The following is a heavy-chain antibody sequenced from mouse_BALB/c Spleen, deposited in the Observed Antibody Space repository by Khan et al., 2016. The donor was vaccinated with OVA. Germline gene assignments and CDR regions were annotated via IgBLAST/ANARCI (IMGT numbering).Heavy chain of an antibody. V-gene: IGHV1-20*02. D-gene: IGHD1-1*01. CDR1: GYSFTGYF. J-gene: IGHJ2*03. CDR2: INPHIGET. CDR3: ARTYRSDCDY. Sequence: VQLKESGPELVKPGASVKISCKASGYSFTGYFMNWVMQSPGKSLEWIGRINPHIGETFYNQRFKDKATLTADESSTTAHMELRSLASEDSAVYYCARTYRSDCDYWGQGTSRTVSS.